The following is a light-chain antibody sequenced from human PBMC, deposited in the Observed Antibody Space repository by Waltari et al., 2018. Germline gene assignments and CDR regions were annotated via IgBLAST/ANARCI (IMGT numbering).Light chain of an antibody. J-gene: IGKJ4*01. CDR2: AAS. V-gene: IGKV3-15*01. CDR1: QSVSTN. CDR3: QQYNDWMLS. Sequence: EIVMTQSPVSLSLSPGERASLSCWASQSVSTNVAWYQQRPGQAPRLLVHAASVRATGIPARFSGSGSGTEFTLTISTLQSEDFAVYYCQQYNDWMLSVGGGTKVDIK.